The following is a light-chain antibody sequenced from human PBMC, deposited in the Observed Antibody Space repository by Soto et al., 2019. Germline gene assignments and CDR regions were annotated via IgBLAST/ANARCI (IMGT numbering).Light chain of an antibody. V-gene: IGKV3-15*01. J-gene: IGKJ1*01. CDR1: QSVSSN. Sequence: IVMTQSPATLSVSPGERATLSCRSSQSVSSNLAWYQQKPGQANRLLIYGASTRATGIPARFSGSGSGTEFTLTISSLQSEDFAVYYCQQYNNWPPWTFGQGTKVDIK. CDR3: QQYNNWPPWT. CDR2: GAS.